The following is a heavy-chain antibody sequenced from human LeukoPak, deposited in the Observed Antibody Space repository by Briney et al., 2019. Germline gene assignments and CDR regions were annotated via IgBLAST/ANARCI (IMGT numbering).Heavy chain of an antibody. CDR3: ARDLPRDGYNYVLGY. CDR2: ISYDESNK. Sequence: PGGSLRLSCAASVFTFSSYSMHWVRQAPGKGLEWVAVISYDESNKYYADSVEGRFTISRDNSKNTLYLQMNSLRAEDTAVYYCARDLPRDGYNYVLGYWGQGTLVTVSS. D-gene: IGHD5-24*01. CDR1: VFTFSSYS. V-gene: IGHV3-30*04. J-gene: IGHJ4*02.